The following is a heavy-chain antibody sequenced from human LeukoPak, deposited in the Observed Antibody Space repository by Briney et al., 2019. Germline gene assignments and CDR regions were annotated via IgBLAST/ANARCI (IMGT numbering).Heavy chain of an antibody. D-gene: IGHD5-24*01. CDR1: GFTFSGSA. CDR2: IRSKANRYAT. Sequence: PGGSLRRSCAASGFTFSGSAMHWVRQASGKGLEWVGRIRSKANRYATAYAASVKGRFTISRDDSKNTAYLKMNSLKTEDTAVYYCTRHLGDGYNLLVGGSVPYYLDYWGQGTLVTVSS. CDR3: TRHLGDGYNLLVGGSVPYYLDY. V-gene: IGHV3-73*01. J-gene: IGHJ4*02.